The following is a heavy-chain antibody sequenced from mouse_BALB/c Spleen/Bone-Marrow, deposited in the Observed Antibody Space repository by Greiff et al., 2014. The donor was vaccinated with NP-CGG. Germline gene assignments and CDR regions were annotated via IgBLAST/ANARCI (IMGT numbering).Heavy chain of an antibody. J-gene: IGHJ4*01. CDR2: ISSGGSYT. V-gene: IGHV5-6*01. Sequence: DVHLVESGGDLVKPGGSLKLSCAASGFTFSRYGMSWVRQTPDKRLEWVANISSGGSYTYYPDSMKGRFTISRDNAKNTLYLHMSSLKSEDTAMYYCARQYGNLGVMDYWGQGTSVTVSS. CDR3: ARQYGNLGVMDY. D-gene: IGHD2-1*01. CDR1: GFTFSRYG.